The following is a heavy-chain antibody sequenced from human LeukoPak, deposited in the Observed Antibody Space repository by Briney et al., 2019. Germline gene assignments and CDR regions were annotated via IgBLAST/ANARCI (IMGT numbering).Heavy chain of an antibody. D-gene: IGHD3-22*01. J-gene: IGHJ4*02. CDR3: ARVRGGMIVVVFDY. Sequence: ASVKVSCKASGYTFTGYYMHWVRQAPGQGLEWMGWINPNSGGTNYAQKFQGRVTVTRDTSISTAYMELSRLRSDDTAVYYCARVRGGMIVVVFDYWGQGTLVTVSS. V-gene: IGHV1-2*02. CDR1: GYTFTGYY. CDR2: INPNSGGT.